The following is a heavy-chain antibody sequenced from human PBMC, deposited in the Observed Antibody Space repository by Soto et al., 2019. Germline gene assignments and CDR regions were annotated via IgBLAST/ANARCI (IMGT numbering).Heavy chain of an antibody. J-gene: IGHJ2*01. Sequence: ASVKVSCKASGYTFTSYYMHWVRRAPGQGLEWMGIINPSGGSTSYAQKFQGRVTMTRDTSTSTVYMELSSLRSEDTAVYYCARDCGGDCYSSRDRYFDLWGRGTLVTVSS. CDR1: GYTFTSYY. CDR3: ARDCGGDCYSSRDRYFDL. CDR2: INPSGGST. V-gene: IGHV1-46*01. D-gene: IGHD2-21*02.